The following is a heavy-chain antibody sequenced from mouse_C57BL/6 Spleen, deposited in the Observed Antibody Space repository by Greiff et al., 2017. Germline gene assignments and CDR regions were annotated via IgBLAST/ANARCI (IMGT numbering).Heavy chain of an antibody. V-gene: IGHV1-82*01. J-gene: IGHJ3*01. CDR2: IYPGDGDT. Sequence: VQLQQSGPELVKPGASVKISCKASGYAFSSSWMNWVKQRPGKGLAWIGRIYPGDGDTNYNGKFKGKATQTADKSSSQAYMQLSSLTSEDSAVYVFSRGDVNGFAYWGQGTLVTVSA. CDR3: SRGDVNGFAY. CDR1: GYAFSSSW.